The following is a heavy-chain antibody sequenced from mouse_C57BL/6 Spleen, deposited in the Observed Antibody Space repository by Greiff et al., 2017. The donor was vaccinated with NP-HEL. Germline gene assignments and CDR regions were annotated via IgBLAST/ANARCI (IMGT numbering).Heavy chain of an antibody. Sequence: VQLQQSGAELVRPGTSVKLSCKASGYTFTSYWMHWVKQRPGQGLEWIGVIDPSDSYTNYNQKFKGKATLTVDTSSSTAYMQLSSLTSEDSAVYYGASMTTVVDFDYWGQGTTLTVAS. CDR3: ASMTTVVDFDY. V-gene: IGHV1-59*01. CDR2: IDPSDSYT. CDR1: GYTFTSYW. J-gene: IGHJ2*01. D-gene: IGHD1-1*01.